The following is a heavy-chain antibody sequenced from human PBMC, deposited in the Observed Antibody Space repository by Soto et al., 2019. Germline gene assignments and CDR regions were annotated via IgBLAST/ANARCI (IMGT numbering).Heavy chain of an antibody. CDR3: TTRNYYDSSGYYFYAFDI. V-gene: IGHV3-15*07. D-gene: IGHD3-22*01. J-gene: IGHJ3*02. CDR2: IKSKTDGGTT. Sequence: GGSLRLSCAASGFTFSNAWMNWVRQAPGKGLEWVGRIKSKTDGGTTDYAAPVKGRFTISRDDSKNTLYLQMNSLKTEDTAVYYCTTRNYYDSSGYYFYAFDIWGQGTMVTVSS. CDR1: GFTFSNAW.